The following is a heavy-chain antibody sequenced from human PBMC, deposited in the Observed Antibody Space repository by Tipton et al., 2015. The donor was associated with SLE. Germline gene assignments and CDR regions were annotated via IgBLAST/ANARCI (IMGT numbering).Heavy chain of an antibody. V-gene: IGHV3-48*01. Sequence: SLRLSCAASGFTFSSYMMNWVRQAPGKGLEWVSYISSSSSTIYYTDSVKGRFTISRDNAKNSLYLQMNSLRAEDTAVYYCARVKGANYDFWRGYYGALDYWGQGTLVTVSS. CDR3: ARVKGANYDFWRGYYGALDY. J-gene: IGHJ4*02. D-gene: IGHD3-3*01. CDR1: GFTFSSYM. CDR2: ISSSSSTI.